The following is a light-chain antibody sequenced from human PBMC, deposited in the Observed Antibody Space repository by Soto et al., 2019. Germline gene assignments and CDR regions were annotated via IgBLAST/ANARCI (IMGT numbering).Light chain of an antibody. J-gene: IGKJ2*01. CDR2: AAS. Sequence: DIQMTQAPSSLSAYVGDRVTITCRASQSISSYLNWYQQKPGKAPRLLIYAASSLQSGVPSRFSGSGSGTTFTLTITDLQPEDVATYYCQQSRTTAYTFAQGTKVDIK. CDR3: QQSRTTAYT. V-gene: IGKV1-39*01. CDR1: QSISSY.